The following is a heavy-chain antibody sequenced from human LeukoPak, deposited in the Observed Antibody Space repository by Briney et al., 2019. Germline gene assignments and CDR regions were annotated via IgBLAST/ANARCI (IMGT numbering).Heavy chain of an antibody. Sequence: SETLSLTCAVYGGSFSGYYWSWIRQPPGKGLEWIGEINHSGSTNYNPSLKSRVTISVDTSKNQFSLKLSSVTAADTAVYYCARDNSYNWNPNNWFDPWGQGTLVTVSS. D-gene: IGHD1-20*01. CDR3: ARDNSYNWNPNNWFDP. V-gene: IGHV4-34*01. CDR2: INHSGST. J-gene: IGHJ5*02. CDR1: GGSFSGYY.